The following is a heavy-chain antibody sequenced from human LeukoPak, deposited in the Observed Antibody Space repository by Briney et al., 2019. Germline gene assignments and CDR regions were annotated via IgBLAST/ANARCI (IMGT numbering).Heavy chain of an antibody. CDR3: AAGGAFGLLDY. V-gene: IGHV3-30*03. J-gene: IGHJ4*02. CDR1: GFTFSSYG. D-gene: IGHD2/OR15-2a*01. CDR2: ISYDGSNK. Sequence: QPGGSLRLSCAASGFTFSSYGMHWVRQAPGKGLEWVAVISYDGSNKYYADSVKGRFTISRDNAKNSLYLQMNSLRAEDTAVYYCAAGGAFGLLDYWGQGTLVTVSS.